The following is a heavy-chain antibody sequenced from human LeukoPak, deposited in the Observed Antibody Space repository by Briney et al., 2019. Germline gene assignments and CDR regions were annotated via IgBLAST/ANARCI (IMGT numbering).Heavy chain of an antibody. Sequence: PGGSLRLSCAASGFTFSNAWMSWVRQALGKGLGWVGRIKSKTDGGTTDYAAPVKGRFTISRDDSKNTLYLQMNSLKTEDTAVYYCTTVDPQYYYDSSGYYFDYWGQGTLVTVSS. V-gene: IGHV3-15*01. J-gene: IGHJ4*02. CDR1: GFTFSNAW. CDR2: IKSKTDGGTT. D-gene: IGHD3-22*01. CDR3: TTVDPQYYYDSSGYYFDY.